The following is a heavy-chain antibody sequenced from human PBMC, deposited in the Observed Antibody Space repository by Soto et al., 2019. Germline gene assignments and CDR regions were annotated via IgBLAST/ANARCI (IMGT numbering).Heavy chain of an antibody. J-gene: IGHJ4*02. CDR3: ARGPYDYVWGSDPPHFDY. CDR1: GFTFSGHY. V-gene: IGHV3-11*01. CDR2: ISSSGSTI. D-gene: IGHD3-16*02. Sequence: VGSKRLSCAASGFTFSGHYMSWIRQAPGKGLEWVSYISSSGSTIYYADSVKGRFTISRDNAKNSLYLQMNSLRAEDTAVYYCARGPYDYVWGSDPPHFDYWGQGTLVTVSS.